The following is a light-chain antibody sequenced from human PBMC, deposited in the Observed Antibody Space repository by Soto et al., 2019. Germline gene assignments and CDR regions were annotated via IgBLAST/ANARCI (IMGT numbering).Light chain of an antibody. Sequence: QSVLTQPRSVSGSPGQSVTISCTGTSSDVGGYNYVSWYQQHPGKAPKLMIYDVSKRPSGVPDRFSGSKSGNTASLTVSGLQAEDEADYYCSSYAGTAYVFGTGTKLTVL. J-gene: IGLJ1*01. V-gene: IGLV2-11*01. CDR3: SSYAGTAYV. CDR2: DVS. CDR1: SSDVGGYNY.